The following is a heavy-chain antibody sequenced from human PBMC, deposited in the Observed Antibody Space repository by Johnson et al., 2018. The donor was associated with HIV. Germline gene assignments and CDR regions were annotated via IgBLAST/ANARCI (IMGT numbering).Heavy chain of an antibody. D-gene: IGHD6-6*01. J-gene: IGHJ3*02. CDR2: ISSSSSTI. V-gene: IGHV3-48*01. CDR1: GFTFSSYR. Sequence: VQLVESGGGLVQPGGSLRLSCAASGFTFSSYRMNWVRQAPGKGLELVSYISSSSSTIYYADSVKGRFTISRDNAKNSLYLQMNSLRAEDTAVYYCARVQSIAAPDDAFDIWGQGTMVTVSS. CDR3: ARVQSIAAPDDAFDI.